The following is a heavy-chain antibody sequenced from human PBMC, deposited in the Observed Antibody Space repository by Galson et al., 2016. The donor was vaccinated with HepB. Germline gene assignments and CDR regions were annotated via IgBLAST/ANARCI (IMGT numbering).Heavy chain of an antibody. J-gene: IGHJ4*02. CDR2: IFPSGNT. CDR3: TRQDLWSIEF. V-gene: IGHV4-34*12. CDR1: GASFSENY. D-gene: IGHD2-21*01. Sequence: SETLSLTCGVAGASFSENYWSWIRQSPRKGLEWIGEIFPSGNTNYNPALESRLIISLDKSENQFSLKMTSVTAADTALYYCTRQDLWSIEFWGQGILVTVSS.